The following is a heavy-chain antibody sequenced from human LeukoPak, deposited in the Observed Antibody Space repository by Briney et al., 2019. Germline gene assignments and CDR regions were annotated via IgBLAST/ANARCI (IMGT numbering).Heavy chain of an antibody. CDR3: AISAGTVTTDYSSYGMDV. D-gene: IGHD4-17*01. CDR1: GFTFSDYH. J-gene: IGHJ6*02. CDR2: ISSSGGII. Sequence: PGGSLGLSCAASGFTFSDYHMSWIRQAPGKGLEWVSYISSSGGIIYYADSVKGRFTISRDNAKNSLYLQMNSLRAEDTAVYYCAISAGTVTTDYSSYGMDVWGQGTTVAVSS. V-gene: IGHV3-11*01.